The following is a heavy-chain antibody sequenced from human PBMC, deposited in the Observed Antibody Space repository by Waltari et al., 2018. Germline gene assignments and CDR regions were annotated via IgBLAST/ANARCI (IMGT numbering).Heavy chain of an antibody. V-gene: IGHV3-48*04. CDR2: INSASDSX. J-gene: IGHJ5*02. CDR1: GFTFSTYS. D-gene: IGHD3-3*01. Sequence: EVQLVESGGGLVQSGGSLRLSCAASGFTFSTYSMNWVRQAPGKGLEWVSYINSASDSXYYADSVKGRXTVSRDXAKNSVYLQMXSLRVDDTAVYYCARDTLTILSWXDXWXQGTLVTVSS. CDR3: ARDTLTILSWXDX.